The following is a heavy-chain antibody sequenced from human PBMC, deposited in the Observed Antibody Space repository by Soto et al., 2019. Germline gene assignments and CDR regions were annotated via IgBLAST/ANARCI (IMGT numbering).Heavy chain of an antibody. V-gene: IGHV3-48*01. CDR2: ISSSSSAI. Sequence: GSLRLSCAASGFTFSSYSMNWVRQAPGKGLEWVSYISSSSSAIYYADSVKGRFTISRDNAKNSLYLQMNSLRAEDTAVYYCASEDYSFDAFDIWGQGTMVTVSS. CDR1: GFTFSSYS. D-gene: IGHD2-15*01. CDR3: ASEDYSFDAFDI. J-gene: IGHJ3*02.